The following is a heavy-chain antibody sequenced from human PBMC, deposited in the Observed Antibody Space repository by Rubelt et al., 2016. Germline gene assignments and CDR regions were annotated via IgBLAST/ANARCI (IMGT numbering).Heavy chain of an antibody. V-gene: IGHV3-9*01. J-gene: IGHJ4*02. Sequence: PGRSLRLSCASSGFPFEDCVMHWVRQVPGKSLEWVSGISWNSAMLQYADSVKGRFTISRDNAKNSLHLQMSSLRAEDTALYYCAKAQITKDRGLVPMTGFDFWGQGTLVTVSS. CDR1: GFPFEDCV. CDR2: ISWNSAML. CDR3: AKAQITKDRGLVPMTGFDF. D-gene: IGHD3-10*01.